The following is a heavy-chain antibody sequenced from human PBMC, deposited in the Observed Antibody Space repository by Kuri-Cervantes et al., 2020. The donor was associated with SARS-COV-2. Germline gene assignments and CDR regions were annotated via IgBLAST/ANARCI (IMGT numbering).Heavy chain of an antibody. CDR1: GFTFSSYW. D-gene: IGHD2-2*01. V-gene: IGHV3-7*05. CDR2: IKQDGSEK. J-gene: IGHJ4*02. Sequence: GGSLRLSCAASGFTFSSYWMSWVRQAPGKGLEWVANIKQDGSEKYYVDSVKGRFTTSRDNAKNSLYLQTNSLRAEDTAVYYCAREGFQYQLLRGAYFDYWGQGTLVTVSS. CDR3: AREGFQYQLLRGAYFDY.